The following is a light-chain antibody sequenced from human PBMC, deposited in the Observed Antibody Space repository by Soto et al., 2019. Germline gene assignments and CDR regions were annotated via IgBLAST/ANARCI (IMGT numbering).Light chain of an antibody. J-gene: IGKJ4*01. V-gene: IGKV3-20*01. CDR3: QQYGSSPLT. Sequence: EIVMTQSPATLSVSPGERATLSCRASQSVGSDLAWYQQKPGQAPRLIIHGASIRATGIPDGFSGSGSGTDFTLTISRLDPEDFAVYSCQQYGSSPLTFGGGTKVDIK. CDR1: QSVGSD. CDR2: GAS.